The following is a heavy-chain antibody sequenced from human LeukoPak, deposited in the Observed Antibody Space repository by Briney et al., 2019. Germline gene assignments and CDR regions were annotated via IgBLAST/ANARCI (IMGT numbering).Heavy chain of an antibody. CDR3: AREKIGYYDSSGRGWFDP. D-gene: IGHD3-22*01. V-gene: IGHV4-4*08. CDR1: GGSISSYY. Sequence: SETLSLTCTVSGGSISSYYWSWIRQPPGKGLEWIGRIYSSGSTNYNPSLKSRVTISVDMSKKQFSLKLNSVTAADTAVYYCAREKIGYYDSSGRGWFDPWGQGTLVTVSS. J-gene: IGHJ5*02. CDR2: IYSSGST.